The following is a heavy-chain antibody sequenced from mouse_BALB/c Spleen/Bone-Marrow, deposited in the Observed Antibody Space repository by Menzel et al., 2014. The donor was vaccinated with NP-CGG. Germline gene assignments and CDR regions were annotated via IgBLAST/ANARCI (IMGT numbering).Heavy chain of an antibody. J-gene: IGHJ4*01. CDR3: ARRGLRREAYYAMDY. D-gene: IGHD2-4*01. CDR2: INPDSSTI. CDR1: GFDFSRYW. V-gene: IGHV4-1*02. Sequence: EVQLVESGGGLVQPGGSLKLSCAASGFDFSRYWMSWVRQAPGKGLKWIGEINPDSSTINYTPSLKDKFIISRDNAKNTLYLQMSKVRSEDTALYYCARRGLRREAYYAMDYWGQGTSVTVSS.